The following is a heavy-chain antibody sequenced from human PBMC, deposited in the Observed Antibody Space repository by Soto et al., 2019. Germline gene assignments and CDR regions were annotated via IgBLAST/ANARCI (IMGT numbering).Heavy chain of an antibody. CDR1: VFTLSSFA. CDR2: MSNSGDNT. J-gene: IGHJ4*02. V-gene: IGHV3-23*01. D-gene: IGHD6-19*01. CDR3: AKDATRTSGWYYFDY. Sequence: GGSLRPSFSASVFTLSSFAMGWVRLAPWKGLEWVSVMSNSGDNTYYADSVKGRFTISRDNSKNTLYLQMDSLRADDTAIYYCAKDATRTSGWYYFDYWGQGTLLTDSS.